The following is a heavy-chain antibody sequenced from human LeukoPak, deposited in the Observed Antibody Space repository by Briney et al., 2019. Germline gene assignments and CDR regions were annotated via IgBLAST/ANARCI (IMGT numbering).Heavy chain of an antibody. CDR2: ISGSGGST. V-gene: IGHV3-23*01. D-gene: IGHD1-26*01. Sequence: QPGGSLRLSCAASGFTFSSYAMSWVSQAPGKGLEWVSAISGSGGSTYYADSVKGRFTISRDNSKNTLYLQMNSLRAEDTAVYYCAKLGGSYYAHYFDYWGQGTLVTVSS. J-gene: IGHJ4*02. CDR1: GFTFSSYA. CDR3: AKLGGSYYAHYFDY.